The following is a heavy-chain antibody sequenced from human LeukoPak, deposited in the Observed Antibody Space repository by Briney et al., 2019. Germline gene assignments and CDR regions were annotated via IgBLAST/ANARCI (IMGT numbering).Heavy chain of an antibody. V-gene: IGHV1-18*01. CDR3: ARVERYSSGSDY. CDR2: ISAYNGNT. D-gene: IGHD6-19*01. J-gene: IGHJ4*02. CDR1: GYTFTSYG. Sequence: ASVKVSCKASGYTFTSYGISWVRQPPGQGLEWMGCISAYNGNTNYAQKLQAGVTMTTDTSTSTAYMELRSLRSDDTAVYYCARVERYSSGSDYWGKGTLVTVSS.